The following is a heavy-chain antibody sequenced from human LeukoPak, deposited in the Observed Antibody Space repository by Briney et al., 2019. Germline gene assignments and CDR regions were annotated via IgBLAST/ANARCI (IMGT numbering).Heavy chain of an antibody. Sequence: VASVKVSCKASGGTFSSYAISWVRQAPGQGLEWMGRIIPILGIANYAQKFQGRVTITADKSTSTAYMELSSLRSEDTAVYYCVDSGSYRNFDYWGQGTLVTVS. V-gene: IGHV1-69*04. CDR2: IIPILGIA. J-gene: IGHJ4*02. CDR1: GGTFSSYA. CDR3: VDSGSYRNFDY. D-gene: IGHD1-26*01.